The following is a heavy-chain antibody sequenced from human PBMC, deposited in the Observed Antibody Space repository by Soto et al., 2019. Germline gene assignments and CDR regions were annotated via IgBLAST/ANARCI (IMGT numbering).Heavy chain of an antibody. CDR2: ISYDGSNK. V-gene: IGHV3-30*18. J-gene: IGHJ4*02. CDR1: GFTFSSYG. CDR3: AKAHRDITIFGVVS. Sequence: GGSLRLSCAASGFTFSSYGMHWVRQAPGKGLEWVAVISYDGSNKYYADSVKSRFTISRDSSKNTLYMQMNSLSAEDTAVYYCAKAHRDITIFGVVSWGQGTLVTVSS. D-gene: IGHD3-3*01.